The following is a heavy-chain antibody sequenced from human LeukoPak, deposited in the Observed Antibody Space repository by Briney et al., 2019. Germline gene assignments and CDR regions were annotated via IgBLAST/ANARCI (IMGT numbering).Heavy chain of an antibody. CDR3: AKDGRFLQNWFDP. V-gene: IGHV3-30*02. J-gene: IGHJ5*02. D-gene: IGHD2-21*01. CDR1: GFTFTTYG. Sequence: PGGSLRLSCAASGFTFTTYGMHWVRQAAGKGLEWVAFIRSDGSNKYYADSVKGRFTISRDNSKNTLYLQMNSLRAEDTAVYYCAKDGRFLQNWFDPWGQGTLVTVSS. CDR2: IRSDGSNK.